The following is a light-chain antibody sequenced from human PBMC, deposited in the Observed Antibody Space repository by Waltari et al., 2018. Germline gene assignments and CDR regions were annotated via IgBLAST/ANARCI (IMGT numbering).Light chain of an antibody. J-gene: IGLJ1*01. CDR2: DVS. V-gene: IGLV2-14*03. Sequence: QSALSQPASVSGSPGQSITISCSGSSSDVGAYNYVSWYQQHPGKAPKLVIFDVSNRPSGVSNRFSVSKSDNTASLTISGLQAEDEADYYCSSYTFSSTLVFGTGTKVTVL. CDR3: SSYTFSSTLV. CDR1: SSDVGAYNY.